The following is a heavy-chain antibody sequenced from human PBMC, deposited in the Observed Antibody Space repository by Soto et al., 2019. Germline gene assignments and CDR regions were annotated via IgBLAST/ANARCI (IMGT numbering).Heavy chain of an antibody. CDR1: GFTFSSYE. Sequence: GGSLRLSCAASGFTFSSYEMNWVRQAPGKGLEWVSYISSSGSTIYYADSVKGRFTISRDNAKNSLYLQMNSLRAEDTAVYYCARGYYDFWSGPMDVWGQGTTVTVSS. CDR2: ISSSGSTI. CDR3: ARGYYDFWSGPMDV. D-gene: IGHD3-3*01. V-gene: IGHV3-48*03. J-gene: IGHJ6*02.